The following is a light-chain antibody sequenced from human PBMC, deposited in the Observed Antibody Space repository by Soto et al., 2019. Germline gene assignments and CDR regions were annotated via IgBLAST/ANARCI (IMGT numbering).Light chain of an antibody. CDR1: QSLSGSQ. CDR3: QQYGSSPRT. Sequence: EIVLTQSPGTLSLSPGERATLSCTASQSLSGSQLDWYQQKPGQAPRLLIHDASSRATGISDRFTGSGSGTDLTLTIPTLEPEDFAVYYCQQYGSSPRTFGLGAKVEIK. CDR2: DAS. V-gene: IGKV3-20*01. J-gene: IGKJ1*01.